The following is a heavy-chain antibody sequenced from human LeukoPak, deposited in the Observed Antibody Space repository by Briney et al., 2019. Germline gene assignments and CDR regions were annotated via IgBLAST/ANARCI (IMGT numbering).Heavy chain of an antibody. Sequence: ASVKVSCKASGYTFTDYYIHWVRQAPGQGLEWMGWINPNSGVTDYAQKFQGRVAMTRDTSISTAYMELSRLRSDDTAVYYCARDWYSSSWSQPKYFQHWGQGTLVTVSS. V-gene: IGHV1-2*02. CDR3: ARDWYSSSWSQPKYFQH. CDR2: INPNSGVT. D-gene: IGHD6-13*01. J-gene: IGHJ1*01. CDR1: GYTFTDYY.